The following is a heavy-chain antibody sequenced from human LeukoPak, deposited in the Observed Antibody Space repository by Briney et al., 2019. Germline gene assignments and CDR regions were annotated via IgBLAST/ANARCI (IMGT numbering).Heavy chain of an antibody. J-gene: IGHJ6*03. CDR2: INTNTGNP. D-gene: IGHD6-19*01. CDR3: ARATIAVAGSEAGPMDV. Sequence: ASVTVSFKASGYTFTSYAMNWVRQAPGQGLEWMGWINTNTGNPTYAQGFTGRFVFSLDTSVSTAYLQISSLKAEDTAVYYCARATIAVAGSEAGPMDVWGKGTTVTVSS. V-gene: IGHV7-4-1*02. CDR1: GYTFTSYA.